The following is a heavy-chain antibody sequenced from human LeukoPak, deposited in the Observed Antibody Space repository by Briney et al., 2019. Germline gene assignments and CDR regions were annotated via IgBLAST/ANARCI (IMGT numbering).Heavy chain of an antibody. Sequence: GGSLRLSCAASRFTFSSYWMSWVRQAPGKGLEWVSYISSSGSTIYYADSVKGRFTISRDNAKNSLYLQMNSLRAEDTAVYYCAELGITMIGGVWGKGTTVTISS. D-gene: IGHD3-10*02. V-gene: IGHV3-48*04. CDR3: AELGITMIGGV. CDR2: ISSSGSTI. J-gene: IGHJ6*04. CDR1: RFTFSSYW.